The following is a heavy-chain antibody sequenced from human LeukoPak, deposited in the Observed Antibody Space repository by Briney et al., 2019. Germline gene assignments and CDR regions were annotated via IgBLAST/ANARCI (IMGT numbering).Heavy chain of an antibody. V-gene: IGHV3-74*01. CDR3: VRGGYGETSVTW. Sequence: GGSLRLSCAASGFTFSNFWMHWVRQAPGKGLVGVSRINSDGSDTRYADSVKGRFTISRDNAKNTVYLQMNSPRADDTAVYYCVRGGYGETSVTWWGQGTLVTVSS. D-gene: IGHD4-17*01. CDR2: INSDGSDT. J-gene: IGHJ4*02. CDR1: GFTFSNFW.